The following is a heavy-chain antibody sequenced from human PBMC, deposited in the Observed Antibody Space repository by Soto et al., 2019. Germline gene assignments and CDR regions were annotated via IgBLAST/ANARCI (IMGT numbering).Heavy chain of an antibody. V-gene: IGHV3-11*06. J-gene: IGHJ3*02. D-gene: IGHD3-10*01. CDR1: GFTFSDYY. CDR2: ISSSSSYT. Sequence: PGGSLRLSCAASGFTFSDYYMSWIRQAPGKGLEWVSYISSSSSYTNYADSVKGRFTISRDNAKNSLYLQMNSLRAEDTAVYYCASAGYGSGSYYPGAFDIWGQGTMVTVSS. CDR3: ASAGYGSGSYYPGAFDI.